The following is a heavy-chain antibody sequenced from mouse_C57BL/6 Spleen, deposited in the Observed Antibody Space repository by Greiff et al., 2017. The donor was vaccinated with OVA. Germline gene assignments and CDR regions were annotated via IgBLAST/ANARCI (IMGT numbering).Heavy chain of an antibody. Sequence: QVQLKQPGAELVMPGASVKLSCKASGYTFTSYWMHWVKQRPGQGLEWIGEIDPSDSYTNYNQKFKGKSTLTVDKSSSTAYMQLSSLTSEDSAVDDCARTRVYDGHYFGYWGQGTTLTVSS. D-gene: IGHD1-2*01. J-gene: IGHJ2*01. CDR3: ARTRVYDGHYFGY. CDR1: GYTFTSYW. CDR2: IDPSDSYT. V-gene: IGHV1-69*01.